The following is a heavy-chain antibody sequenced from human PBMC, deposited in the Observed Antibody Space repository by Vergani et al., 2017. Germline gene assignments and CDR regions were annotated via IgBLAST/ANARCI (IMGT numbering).Heavy chain of an antibody. CDR3: AKEVQQLGFYY. D-gene: IGHD6-13*01. CDR2: ISWNSSSI. Sequence: EVQLVESGGGLVQPGRSLRLSCAASGFTFDDYAMHGVRQAPGKGLEWVSGISWNSSSIGYADSVKGRFTISRDNAKNSLYLQMNSLRAEDTALYYCAKEVQQLGFYYWGQGTLVTVSS. V-gene: IGHV3-9*01. CDR1: GFTFDDYA. J-gene: IGHJ4*02.